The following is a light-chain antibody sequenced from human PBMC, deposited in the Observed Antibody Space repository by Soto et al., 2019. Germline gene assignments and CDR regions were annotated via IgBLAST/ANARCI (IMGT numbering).Light chain of an antibody. CDR1: SSNIGSHF. CDR3: AVWDQSLTGWV. V-gene: IGLV1-47*01. Sequence: QSVLTQPPSASGTPGQSLTISWSGSSSNIGSHFVYWYQHLPGTAPKLLIFRDGQRPSGVPARFFGSKSGTSASLAITGLRSEDEADYYCAVWDQSLTGWVFGGGTKVTVL. J-gene: IGLJ3*02. CDR2: RDG.